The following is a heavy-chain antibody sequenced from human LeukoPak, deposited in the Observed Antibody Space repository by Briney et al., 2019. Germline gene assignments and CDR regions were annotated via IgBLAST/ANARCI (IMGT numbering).Heavy chain of an antibody. D-gene: IGHD3-3*01. J-gene: IGHJ4*02. CDR3: ARDPDTYEPTDY. CDR2: ISWNSGSI. V-gene: IGHV3-9*01. CDR1: GFTFDDYA. Sequence: GRSLRLSCAASGFTFDDYAMHWVRQAPGKGLEWVSGISWNSGSIGYADSVKGRFTISRDNAKNSLYLQMNSLRAEDTAVYYCARDPDTYEPTDYWGQGTLVTVSS.